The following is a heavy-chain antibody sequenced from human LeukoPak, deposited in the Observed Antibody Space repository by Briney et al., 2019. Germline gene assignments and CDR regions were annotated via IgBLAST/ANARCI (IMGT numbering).Heavy chain of an antibody. Sequence: GGSVRLSCAVSRFNFRTYWMSWVRQAPGKGLEGVANMNQYRSEKYYVDSLKGGFTISRDNAKNSLYLQMNSLIAEDTAVYYCARDPPGLEVVRYNYWGQGTLVTVSS. V-gene: IGHV3-7*01. D-gene: IGHD3-22*01. CDR1: RFNFRTYW. CDR3: ARDPPGLEVVRYNY. CDR2: MNQYRSEK. J-gene: IGHJ4*02.